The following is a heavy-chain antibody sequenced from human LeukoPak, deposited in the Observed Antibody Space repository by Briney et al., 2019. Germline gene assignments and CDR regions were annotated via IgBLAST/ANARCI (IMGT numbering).Heavy chain of an antibody. Sequence: GGSLRLSCAASGFTFSSYWMNWVRQAPGKGLEWVASIKQDGSEHYYVDSVKGRFTISRDNAKNSLYLQMDSLRAEDTAVYYCARRSEGISSSGWFDPWGQGTQVTVSS. D-gene: IGHD6-6*01. J-gene: IGHJ5*02. CDR3: ARRSEGISSSGWFDP. CDR2: IKQDGSEH. V-gene: IGHV3-7*01. CDR1: GFTFSSYW.